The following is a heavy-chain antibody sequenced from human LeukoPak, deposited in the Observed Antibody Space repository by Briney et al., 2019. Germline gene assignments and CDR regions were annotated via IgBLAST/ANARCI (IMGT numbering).Heavy chain of an antibody. Sequence: SETLSLTCTVSGGAISSSSNYWGWIRQPPGKGLEWIGSIYYSGGTFYNPSLNSRVTISVGTSKNQFSLKLSSVTAADTAVYYCARLYCSGGRCPVDYWGQGTLVTVSS. CDR1: GGAISSSSNY. V-gene: IGHV4-39*01. J-gene: IGHJ4*02. CDR2: IYYSGGT. D-gene: IGHD2-15*01. CDR3: ARLYCSGGRCPVDY.